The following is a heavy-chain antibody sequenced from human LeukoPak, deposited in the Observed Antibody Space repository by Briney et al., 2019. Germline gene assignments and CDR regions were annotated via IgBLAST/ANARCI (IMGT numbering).Heavy chain of an antibody. CDR2: IRSKAYGGTT. CDR3: TREGRGSDAFDY. V-gene: IGHV3-49*04. D-gene: IGHD3-16*01. J-gene: IGHJ4*02. CDR1: GFTFGDYA. Sequence: GRSLRLSCTTSGFTFGDYAMSWVRQAPGKGLEWVGFIRSKAYGGTTEYAASVKGRFTISRDDSRRIVYLQMNSLKTEDTAVYYCTREGRGSDAFDYWGQGTLVTVSS.